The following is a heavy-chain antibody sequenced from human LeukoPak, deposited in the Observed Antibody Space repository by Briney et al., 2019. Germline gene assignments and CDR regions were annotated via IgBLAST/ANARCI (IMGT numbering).Heavy chain of an antibody. CDR2: IKQDGSDK. J-gene: IGHJ4*02. CDR1: GFTFNTYW. V-gene: IGHV3-7*01. CDR3: ARSYGHSIDY. Sequence: PGGSLRLSCVASGFTFNTYWMTWVRQAPGKGLEWVSMIKQDGSDKYYVDSVKGRFTISRDNAKNSLYLQMNNLRAEDTAIYYCARSYGHSIDYWGQGTLVTVSS. D-gene: IGHD3-10*01.